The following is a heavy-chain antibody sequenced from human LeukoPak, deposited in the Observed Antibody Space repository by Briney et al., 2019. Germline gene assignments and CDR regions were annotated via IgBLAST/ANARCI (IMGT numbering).Heavy chain of an antibody. J-gene: IGHJ4*02. CDR2: IYHSGST. D-gene: IGHD3-10*01. CDR3: ARRPITMVRGAANY. V-gene: IGHV4-38-2*02. Sequence: SETLSLTCTVSGYSISSGYYWGWIRQPPGKGLEWIGNIYHSGSTYYNPSLKSRVTISVDTSKNQFSLKLSSVTAADTAVYYCARRPITMVRGAANYWGQGTLVTVSS. CDR1: GYSISSGYY.